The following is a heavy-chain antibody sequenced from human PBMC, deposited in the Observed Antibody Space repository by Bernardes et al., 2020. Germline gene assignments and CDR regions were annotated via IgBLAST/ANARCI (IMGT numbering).Heavy chain of an antibody. V-gene: IGHV3-21*01. CDR2: ISSSSSYI. CDR3: ARDPVEPDEVDFCFDL. Sequence: GGSLRLSCAASGFTFSSYSMNWVRQAPGKGLEWVSSISSSSSYIYYADSVKGRFTISRDNAKNSLYLQMNSLRAEDTAVYYCARDPVEPDEVDFCFDLWGRGTLVTVSS. CDR1: GFTFSSYS. J-gene: IGHJ2*01. D-gene: IGHD3-3*01.